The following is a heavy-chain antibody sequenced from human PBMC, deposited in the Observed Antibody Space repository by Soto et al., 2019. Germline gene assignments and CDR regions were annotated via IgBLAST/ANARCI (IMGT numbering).Heavy chain of an antibody. D-gene: IGHD6-19*01. V-gene: IGHV4-4*02. J-gene: IGHJ4*02. CDR1: GASISSSYW. Sequence: QVLLQESGPGLVKPSGTLSLSCAVSGASISSSYWWTWVRQPPGKGLEWIGEIYHSGSVNYNPSLKSPVTMSVDKSRNQFSLKLSSVTAADTAVYFCARREDSSGWHPGSYFDYWGQGTLVTVSS. CDR3: ARREDSSGWHPGSYFDY. CDR2: IYHSGSV.